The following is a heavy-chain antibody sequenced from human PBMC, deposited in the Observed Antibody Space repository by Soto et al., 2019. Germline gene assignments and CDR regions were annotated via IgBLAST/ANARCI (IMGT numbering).Heavy chain of an antibody. V-gene: IGHV4-30-2*01. CDR1: GGSISSGSS. Sequence: QLQLQESGSGLLRPSQTLSLTCSVSGGSISSGSSWSWIRQPSGKGLEWIGYVYNDGRTYYNPSLKSRVTVSVDRSRNQFSLKLTSVTAADTTRYYCARDERRSSGRNFDYWGQGILVTVSS. CDR2: VYNDGRT. CDR3: ARDERRSSGRNFDY. J-gene: IGHJ4*02. D-gene: IGHD6-6*01.